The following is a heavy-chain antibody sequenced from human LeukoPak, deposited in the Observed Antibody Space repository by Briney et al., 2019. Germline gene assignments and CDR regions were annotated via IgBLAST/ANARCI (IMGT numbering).Heavy chain of an antibody. D-gene: IGHD4-17*01. CDR3: AREDPQTTVPEGMDV. J-gene: IGHJ6*02. Sequence: SETLSLTCTVSGGSISHYYWSWIRPSPGKGLEWIGYIYYSGTTNYNPSVKSRVTISVDTSKNQFSLQLRSVTAADTALYFCAREDPQTTVPEGMDVWGQGTTVIVSS. CDR1: GGSISHYY. CDR2: IYYSGTT. V-gene: IGHV4-59*01.